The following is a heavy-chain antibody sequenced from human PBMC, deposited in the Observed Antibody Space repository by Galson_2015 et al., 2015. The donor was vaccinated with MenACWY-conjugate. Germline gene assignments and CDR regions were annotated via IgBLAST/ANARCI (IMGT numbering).Heavy chain of an antibody. D-gene: IGHD3-3*01. J-gene: IGHJ5*02. V-gene: IGHV4-39*07. CDR2: IQQRGTT. Sequence: ETLSLTCTVSGGSIANINYYWGWIRQSPGRGLEWIGEIQQRGTTNYSPSLKSRVTISIDLSNNQFSLMLNTVTAADTAVYYCARGRQQYSFWRGSKHNWFDPWGQGIQAIVSS. CDR1: GGSIANINYY. CDR3: ARGRQQYSFWRGSKHNWFDP.